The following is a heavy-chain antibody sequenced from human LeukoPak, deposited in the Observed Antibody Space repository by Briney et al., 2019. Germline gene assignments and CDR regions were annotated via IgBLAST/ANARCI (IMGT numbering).Heavy chain of an antibody. CDR2: IWHDGSNK. Sequence: GRSLRLSCIASGFTFSTYGMHWIRQAPGKGLEWVAVIWHDGSNKYYGDSVKGRFTISRDNSKNTLYLQMNSLRAEDTAVYYCARGLGDIVVVPAAIKMYYYYGMDVWGQGTTVTVSS. CDR3: ARGLGDIVVVPAAIKMYYYYGMDV. J-gene: IGHJ6*02. D-gene: IGHD2-2*02. CDR1: GFTFSTYG. V-gene: IGHV3-33*08.